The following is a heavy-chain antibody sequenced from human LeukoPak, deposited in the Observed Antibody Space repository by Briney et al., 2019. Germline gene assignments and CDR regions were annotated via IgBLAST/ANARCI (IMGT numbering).Heavy chain of an antibody. V-gene: IGHV3-23*01. CDR2: ISGNAGST. CDR1: GFTLSSYA. CDR3: AKPYSYGFRAFDI. J-gene: IGHJ3*02. D-gene: IGHD5-18*01. Sequence: PGGSLRLSCAASGFTLSSYAMSWVRQAPGKELEWVSLISGNAGSTYYADSVKGRFTISRDITKNTLYLQMNSLRAEDTATYYCAKPYSYGFRAFDIWGQGTMVTVSS.